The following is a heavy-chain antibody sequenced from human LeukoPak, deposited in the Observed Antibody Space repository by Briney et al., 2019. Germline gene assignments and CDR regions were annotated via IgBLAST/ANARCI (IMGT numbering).Heavy chain of an antibody. V-gene: IGHV4-30-4*08. CDR3: AREDYDSSGYYSDY. D-gene: IGHD3-22*01. J-gene: IGHJ4*02. Sequence: PSETLSLTCTVSGDSISSGAYYWGWIRQPPGKGLEWLGYIYYSGSTYYNPSLKSRVTISVDTSKNQFSLKLSSVTAADTAVYYCAREDYDSSGYYSDYWGQGTLVTVSS. CDR1: GDSISSGAYY. CDR2: IYYSGST.